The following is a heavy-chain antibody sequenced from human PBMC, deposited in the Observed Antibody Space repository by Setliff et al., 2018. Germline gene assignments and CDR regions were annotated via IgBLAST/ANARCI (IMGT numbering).Heavy chain of an antibody. J-gene: IGHJ4*02. CDR2: VYYSGTT. CDR3: ARDSALHSYHYDSSGYLDY. Sequence: SETLSLTCTVSGGSISTYYWSWIRQTPVKGLEWIGYVYYSGTTNYNPLFKSRVTISVDRPKNQFSLKLSSVTAADTGVYYCARDSALHSYHYDSSGYLDYCGQGALVTVSS. D-gene: IGHD3-22*01. V-gene: IGHV4-59*01. CDR1: GGSISTYY.